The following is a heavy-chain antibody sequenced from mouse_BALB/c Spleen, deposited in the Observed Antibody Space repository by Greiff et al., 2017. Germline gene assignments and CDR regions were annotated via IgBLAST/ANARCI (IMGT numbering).Heavy chain of an antibody. D-gene: IGHD2-12*01. J-gene: IGHJ4*01. CDR2: ISSGSSTI. V-gene: IGHV5-17*02. Sequence: EVQVVESGGGLVQPGGSRKLSCAASGFTFSSFGMHWVRQAPEKGLEWVAYISSGSSTIYYADTVKGRFTISRDNPKNTLFLQMTSLRSEDTAMYYCARALYRSYAMDYWGQGTSVTVSS. CDR3: ARALYRSYAMDY. CDR1: GFTFSSFG.